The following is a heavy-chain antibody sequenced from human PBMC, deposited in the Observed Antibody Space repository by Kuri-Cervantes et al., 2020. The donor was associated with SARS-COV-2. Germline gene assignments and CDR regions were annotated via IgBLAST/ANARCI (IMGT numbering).Heavy chain of an antibody. D-gene: IGHD6-19*01. Sequence: ESLKISCAASGFTFSSYAMSWVRQAPGKGLEWIGYFHYSGSTNYNPSLKSRVTISVDTSTNQISLKLTSVTAADTAVYYCARDKLLSVAGQLHYYGMDVWGQGTTVTVSS. CDR1: GFTFSSYA. V-gene: IGHV4-59*01. CDR3: ARDKLLSVAGQLHYYGMDV. J-gene: IGHJ6*02. CDR2: FHYSGST.